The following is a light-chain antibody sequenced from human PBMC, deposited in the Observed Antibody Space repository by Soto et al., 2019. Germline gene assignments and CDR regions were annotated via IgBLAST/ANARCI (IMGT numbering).Light chain of an antibody. CDR2: GAS. Sequence: EIAMTQSPATLSVSPGERATLSCRASQDVGDNLAWYQQQPGQAPRLLIYGASTRATGIPARFSGSGSGTDFTLTISGLQSEDSAVYYCQQYYTTPAITFGQGTRLEIK. J-gene: IGKJ5*01. CDR3: QQYYTTPAIT. CDR1: QDVGDN. V-gene: IGKV3D-15*01.